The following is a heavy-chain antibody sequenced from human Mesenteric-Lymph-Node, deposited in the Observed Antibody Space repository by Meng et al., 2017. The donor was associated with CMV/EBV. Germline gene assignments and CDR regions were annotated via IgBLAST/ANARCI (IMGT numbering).Heavy chain of an antibody. CDR1: GFSFSNYA. Sequence: GESLKISCAASGFSFSNYAMSWVRQAPGKGLEWVSALSGSGINTYYADSVKGRFTISRDNSKNTLYLQMSSLRAEDTAVYYCAKDGRGYSPYYFDSWGQGTLVTVSS. V-gene: IGHV3-23*01. CDR2: LSGSGINT. D-gene: IGHD5-18*01. CDR3: AKDGRGYSPYYFDS. J-gene: IGHJ4*02.